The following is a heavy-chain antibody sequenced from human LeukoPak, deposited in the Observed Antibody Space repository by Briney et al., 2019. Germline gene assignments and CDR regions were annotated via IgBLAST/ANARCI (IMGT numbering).Heavy chain of an antibody. J-gene: IGHJ6*03. V-gene: IGHV4-30-4*07. Sequence: SQTLSLTCAVSGGSFSSAAYSWAWLRQPPGKGLEWIGYSYYSGSSYYNPSLKSRVSISVDRSKNQFSLKLSSVTAADTAVYYCARLHYYYYYMDVWGKGTTVTISS. CDR1: GGSFSSAAYS. CDR3: ARLHYYYYYMDV. CDR2: SYYSGSS.